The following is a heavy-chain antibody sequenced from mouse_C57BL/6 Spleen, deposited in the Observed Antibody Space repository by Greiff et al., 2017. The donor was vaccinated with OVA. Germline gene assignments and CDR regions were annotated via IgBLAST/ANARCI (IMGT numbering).Heavy chain of an antibody. CDR2: IYPRSGNT. J-gene: IGHJ1*03. CDR3: VRWHYYGSSYGWYFDV. CDR1: GYTFTSYG. V-gene: IGHV1-81*01. D-gene: IGHD1-1*01. Sequence: QVQLQQSGAELARPGASVKLSCKASGYTFTSYGISWVKQRTGQGLEWIGEIYPRSGNTYYNEKFKGKATLTADKSSSTAYMELRSLTSEDSAVYFCVRWHYYGSSYGWYFDVWGTGTTVTVSS.